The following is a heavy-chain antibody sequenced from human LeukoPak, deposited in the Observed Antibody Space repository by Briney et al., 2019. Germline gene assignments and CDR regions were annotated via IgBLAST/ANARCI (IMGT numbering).Heavy chain of an antibody. J-gene: IGHJ6*02. D-gene: IGHD2-8*02. V-gene: IGHV3-23*01. CDR3: AKDKATGAPYYYYGMDV. Sequence: GGSLRLSCAASGFTFSSHAMSWVRQAPGQGLEWVSSMSVSGISTYDADSVKGRFTISRDNSKNTLYLQMNSLRAEDTAVYYCAKDKATGAPYYYYGMDVWGQGTTVTVSS. CDR2: MSVSGIST. CDR1: GFTFSSHA.